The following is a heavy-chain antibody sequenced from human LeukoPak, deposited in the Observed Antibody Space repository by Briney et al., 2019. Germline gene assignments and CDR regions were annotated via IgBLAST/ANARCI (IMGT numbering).Heavy chain of an antibody. Sequence: PSETLSLTCAVYGGSFSGYYWSWIRQPPGKGLEWIGYIYYSGSTYYNPSLKSRVTISVDTSKNQFSLKLSSVTAADTAVYYCARDIAAADTFDFWGQGTLVTVSS. CDR2: IYYSGST. D-gene: IGHD6-13*01. CDR3: ARDIAAADTFDF. CDR1: GGSFSGYY. J-gene: IGHJ4*02. V-gene: IGHV4-30-4*08.